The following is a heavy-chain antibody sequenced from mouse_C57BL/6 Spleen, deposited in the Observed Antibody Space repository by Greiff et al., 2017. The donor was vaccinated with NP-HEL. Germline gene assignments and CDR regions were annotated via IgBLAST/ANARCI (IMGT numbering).Heavy chain of an antibody. CDR1: GYTFTDYY. Sequence: VQLQESGAELVRPGASVKLSCKASGYTFTDYYINWVKQRPGQGLEWIARIYPGSGNTYYNEKFKGKATLTAEKSSSTAYMQLSSLTSEDSAVYFCARGGAYYSNYAMDYWGQGTSVTVSS. V-gene: IGHV1-76*01. J-gene: IGHJ4*01. CDR3: ARGGAYYSNYAMDY. CDR2: IYPGSGNT. D-gene: IGHD2-5*01.